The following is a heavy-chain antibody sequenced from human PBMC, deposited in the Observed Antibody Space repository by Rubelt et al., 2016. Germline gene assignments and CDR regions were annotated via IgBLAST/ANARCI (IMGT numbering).Heavy chain of an antibody. CDR1: W. V-gene: IGHV3-7*01. J-gene: IGHJ4*02. D-gene: IGHD6-6*01. Sequence: WMSWVRQAPGKGLEWVANIKQDGSDKYYVDSVKGRFTISRDNAENTLYLQMNSLRAEDTAIYYCAREYSSSRYFDYWGQGTLVTVSS. CDR2: IKQDGSDK. CDR3: AREYSSSRYFDY.